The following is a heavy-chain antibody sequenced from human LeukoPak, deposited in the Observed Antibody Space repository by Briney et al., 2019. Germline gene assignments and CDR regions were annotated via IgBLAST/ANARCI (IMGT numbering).Heavy chain of an antibody. D-gene: IGHD1-26*01. Sequence: GGSLRLSCAASGFTFSDYYMSWIRQAPGKGLEWLSYISKNGKTIYYADSVKGRFTISRDNSKNTLYLQMNSLRAEDTAVYYCATSASGSYKDIDYWGQGTLVTVSS. CDR1: GFTFSDYY. CDR2: ISKNGKTI. V-gene: IGHV3-11*04. CDR3: ATSASGSYKDIDY. J-gene: IGHJ4*02.